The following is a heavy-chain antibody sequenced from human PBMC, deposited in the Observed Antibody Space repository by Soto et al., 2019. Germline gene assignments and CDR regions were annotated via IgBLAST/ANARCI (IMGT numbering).Heavy chain of an antibody. CDR1: GYTFTSYD. V-gene: IGHV1-8*01. D-gene: IGHD3-3*01. CDR2: MNPNSGNT. CDR3: ARSGGDYDFWSGPTPILRCMDV. Sequence: ASVKVSCKASGYTFTSYDINWVRQATGQGLEWMGWMNPNSGNTGYAQKFQGRVTMTRNTSISTAYMELSSLRSEDTAVYYCARSGGDYDFWSGPTPILRCMDVWGKGTTVTVSS. J-gene: IGHJ6*03.